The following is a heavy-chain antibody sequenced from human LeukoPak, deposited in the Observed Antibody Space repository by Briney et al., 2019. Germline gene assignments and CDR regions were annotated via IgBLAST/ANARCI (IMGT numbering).Heavy chain of an antibody. CDR2: ISGSGGST. J-gene: IGHJ4*02. CDR3: AKGPGDSGYSWGIDY. V-gene: IGHV3-23*01. D-gene: IGHD5-12*01. Sequence: AGGSLRLSCVVPGFTFSSYAMSWVRQAPGKGLEWVSAISGSGGSTYYADSVKGRFTISRDNSKNTLYLQMNSLRAEDTAVYYCAKGPGDSGYSWGIDYWGQGTLVTVSS. CDR1: GFTFSSYA.